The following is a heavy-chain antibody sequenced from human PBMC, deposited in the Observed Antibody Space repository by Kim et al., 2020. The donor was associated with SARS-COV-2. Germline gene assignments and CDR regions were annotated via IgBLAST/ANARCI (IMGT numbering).Heavy chain of an antibody. CDR1: GGSISSYY. J-gene: IGHJ6*02. CDR3: ARYVQQWDFYGMDV. Sequence: SETLSLTCTVSGGSISSYYWSWIRQPPGKGLEWIGYIYYSGSTNYNPSLKSRVTISVDTSKNQFSLKLSSVTTADTAVYYCARYVQQWDFYGMDVWGQGTTVTVSS. D-gene: IGHD3-16*01. V-gene: IGHV4-59*13. CDR2: IYYSGST.